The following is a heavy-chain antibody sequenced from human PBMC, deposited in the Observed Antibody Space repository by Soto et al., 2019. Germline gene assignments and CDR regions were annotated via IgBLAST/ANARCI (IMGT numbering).Heavy chain of an antibody. V-gene: IGHV3-74*01. J-gene: IGHJ4*02. CDR2: LNYDGSET. D-gene: IGHD3-16*01. Sequence: EVQLLESGGGLVQPGWTLTLSCAASGFTLSHYWMHWVRQVPGRGLVWVARLNYDGSETHYADSVRGRFAISRDNAKNTVYLQMSNLRAEDTAIYSCVRSSFGCFDYWGRGTLVTVSS. CDR1: GFTLSHYW. CDR3: VRSSFGCFDY.